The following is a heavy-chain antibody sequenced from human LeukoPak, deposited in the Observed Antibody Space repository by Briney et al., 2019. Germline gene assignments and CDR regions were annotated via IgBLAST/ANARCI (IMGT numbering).Heavy chain of an antibody. Sequence: SVKVSCKASGFTFTSSAVQWVRQARGQRLEWIGWIVVGSGNTNYTQKFQERVTITRDMSTSTAYMELSSLRSEDTAVYYCAAVSAYKQQLPPDYWGQGTLVTVSS. V-gene: IGHV1-58*01. J-gene: IGHJ4*02. CDR2: IVVGSGNT. D-gene: IGHD6-13*01. CDR3: AAVSAYKQQLPPDY. CDR1: GFTFTSSA.